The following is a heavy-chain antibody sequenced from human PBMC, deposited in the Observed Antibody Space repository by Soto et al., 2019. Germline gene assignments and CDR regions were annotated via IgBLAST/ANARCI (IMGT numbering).Heavy chain of an antibody. CDR2: ISAYNGNT. CDR1: GYTFNSHG. V-gene: IGHV1-18*04. J-gene: IGHJ5*02. Sequence: GASVKVSCKASGYTFNSHGISWVRQAPGHGLEWMGWISAYNGNTNYAQKLQGRVIMTTDTSTSTAYMDLRSLRSDDTAVYYCARGIAARPRWFDPRGQGTLVTVSS. CDR3: ARGIAARPRWFDP. D-gene: IGHD6-6*01.